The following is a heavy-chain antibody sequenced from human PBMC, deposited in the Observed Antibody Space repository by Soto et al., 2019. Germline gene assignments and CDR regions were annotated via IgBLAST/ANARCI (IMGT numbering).Heavy chain of an antibody. CDR1: GGSISSYY. CDR3: ARDLSGWYPGGFDY. Sequence: QVQLQESGPGLVKPSETLSLTCTVSGGSISSYYWSWIRQPPGKGLEWIGYIYYSGSTNYNPSLKSRVTISVDTSKNQFSLKLSSVTAADTAVYYCARDLSGWYPGGFDYWGQGTLVTVSS. CDR2: IYYSGST. D-gene: IGHD6-19*01. V-gene: IGHV4-59*01. J-gene: IGHJ4*02.